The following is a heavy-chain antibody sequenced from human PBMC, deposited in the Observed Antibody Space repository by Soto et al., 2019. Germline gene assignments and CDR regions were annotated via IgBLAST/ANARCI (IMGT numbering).Heavy chain of an antibody. CDR2: VWSDGNKQ. V-gene: IGHV3-33*01. J-gene: IGHJ6*02. Sequence: QVQLVETGGGVVQPGRSLRLSCVASGFTFSTHAMHWVRQAPGKGLEWVAVVWSDGNKQYYADSVMGRFTISRDNSRNTLYLQMNSLRAEDTALYCCASGPPSSGWYRNRYYYYGLDAWGQGTTVTVTS. CDR1: GFTFSTHA. CDR3: ASGPPSSGWYRNRYYYYGLDA. D-gene: IGHD6-19*01.